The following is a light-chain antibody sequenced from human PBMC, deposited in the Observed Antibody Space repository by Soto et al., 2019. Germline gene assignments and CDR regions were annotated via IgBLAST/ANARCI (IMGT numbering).Light chain of an antibody. CDR2: AAS. Sequence: DIQMTQSPSSVSASVGDRVTISCQASQGISRSLAWYQQKPGKAPKLLIYAASSLQSGVPSRFSGSGFGTDFTLTISSLQPEDSAIYYCQQADNFTITFGQGTRLEIX. CDR3: QQADNFTIT. V-gene: IGKV1D-12*01. CDR1: QGISRS. J-gene: IGKJ5*01.